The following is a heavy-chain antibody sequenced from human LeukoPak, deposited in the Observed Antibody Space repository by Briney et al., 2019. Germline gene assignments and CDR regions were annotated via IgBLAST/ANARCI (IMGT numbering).Heavy chain of an antibody. D-gene: IGHD3-22*01. V-gene: IGHV4-4*07. J-gene: IGHJ4*02. CDR1: GGSINNYY. Sequence: SETLSLTCTVSGGSINNYYWSWIRQPAGKGLEWIGRIWADGAPTYRPSLKSRVTISVDTSKNQFSLRLSSVTAADTAVYYCARGRDNRGYQFMGFDSWGQGTLVTVSS. CDR2: IWADGAP. CDR3: ARGRDNRGYQFMGFDS.